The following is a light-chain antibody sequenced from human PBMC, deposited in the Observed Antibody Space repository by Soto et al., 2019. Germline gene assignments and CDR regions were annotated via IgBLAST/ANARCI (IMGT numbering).Light chain of an antibody. CDR3: CSYAGTSTWV. J-gene: IGLJ3*02. Sequence: QSVLTQPASASGSPGQSITISCTGTSSDVGNYNLVSWFQQHPGKAPKLMIYEGTKRPSGVSNRFSGSKSGNTASLTSSGLQAEDEADYFCCSYAGTSTWVFGGGTKVTVL. CDR2: EGT. CDR1: SSDVGNYNL. V-gene: IGLV2-23*01.